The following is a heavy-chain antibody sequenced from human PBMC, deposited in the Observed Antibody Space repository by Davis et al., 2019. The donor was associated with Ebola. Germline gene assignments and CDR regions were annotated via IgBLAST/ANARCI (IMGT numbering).Heavy chain of an antibody. CDR2: INPNSGGT. Sequence: ASVKVSCKASGYTFTGYYMHWVRQAPGQGLEWMGWINPNSGGTNYAQKFQGRVTMTRDTSISTAYMELSRLRSDDTAVYYCAREIAVAGKGYYGMDVWGQGTTVTVSS. CDR3: AREIAVAGKGYYGMDV. D-gene: IGHD6-19*01. V-gene: IGHV1-2*02. CDR1: GYTFTGYY. J-gene: IGHJ6*02.